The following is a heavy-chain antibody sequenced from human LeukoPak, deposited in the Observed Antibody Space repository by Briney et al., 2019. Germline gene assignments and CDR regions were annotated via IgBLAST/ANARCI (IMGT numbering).Heavy chain of an antibody. CDR2: MNTNSGNT. Sequence: GASVKVSCKASGYTFTSYDINWVRQATGQGLEWMGWMNTNSGNTGYAQKFQGRVTMTRNTSISTAYMELSSLRSEDTAVYYCARGQKLVVAATHYYYYGMDVWGQGTTVTVSS. V-gene: IGHV1-8*01. J-gene: IGHJ6*02. CDR1: GYTFTSYD. CDR3: ARGQKLVVAATHYYYYGMDV. D-gene: IGHD2-15*01.